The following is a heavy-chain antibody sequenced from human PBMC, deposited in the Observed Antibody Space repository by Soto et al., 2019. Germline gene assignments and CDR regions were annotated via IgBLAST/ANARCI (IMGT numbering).Heavy chain of an antibody. V-gene: IGHV4-34*01. D-gene: IGHD2-15*01. Sequence: SETLSLTCAVYGGSFSGYYWSWIRQPPGKGLEWIGEINHSGSTNYNPSLKSRVTISVDTSKNQFSLKLSSVTAADTAVYYCARGSLGYGSWYWVNYFDYWGQGTLVTVSS. CDR1: GGSFSGYY. CDR3: ARGSLGYGSWYWVNYFDY. J-gene: IGHJ4*02. CDR2: INHSGST.